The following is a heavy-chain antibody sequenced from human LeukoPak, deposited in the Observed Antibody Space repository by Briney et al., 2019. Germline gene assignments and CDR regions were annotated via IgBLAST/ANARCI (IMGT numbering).Heavy chain of an antibody. CDR3: AKDIGRVYCGGDCYSNGAFDI. CDR1: GFTFDDYA. J-gene: IGHJ3*02. V-gene: IGHV3-9*01. CDR2: ISWNSGSI. D-gene: IGHD2-21*02. Sequence: GGSLRLSCAASGFTFDDYAMHWVRQAPGKGLEWVSGISWNSGSIGYADSVKGRFTISRDNAKNSLYLQMNSLRAEDTVLYYCAKDIGRVYCGGDCYSNGAFDIWGQGTMVTVSS.